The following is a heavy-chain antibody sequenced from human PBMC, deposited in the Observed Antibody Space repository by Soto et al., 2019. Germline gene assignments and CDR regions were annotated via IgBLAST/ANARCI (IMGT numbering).Heavy chain of an antibody. CDR3: AKDRSTGYSSGWSYFDY. J-gene: IGHJ4*02. Sequence: SETLSLTCTVSGASITTNTYYWDWIRQPPGKGLEWIGSISYSGSTYYNSSLRGRVTISRDNSKNTLYLQMNSLRAEDTAVYYCAKDRSTGYSSGWSYFDYWGQGTLVTVSS. V-gene: IGHV4-39*02. CDR2: ISYSGST. D-gene: IGHD6-19*01. CDR1: GASITTNTYY.